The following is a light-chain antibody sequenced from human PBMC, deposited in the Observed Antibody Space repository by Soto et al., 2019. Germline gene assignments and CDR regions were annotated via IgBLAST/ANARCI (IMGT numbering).Light chain of an antibody. V-gene: IGKV3-20*01. Sequence: EMVLTQSPGTLSLSPGERATLSCRASQTISSTYLAWYQQKPGHAPRLLISGASNRATGLPDLFSGGWSGTDFTLTISILAHDDFAYYYCQQTVGSRTFGQGTKVDIK. CDR3: QQTVGSRT. CDR2: GAS. J-gene: IGKJ1*01. CDR1: QTISSTY.